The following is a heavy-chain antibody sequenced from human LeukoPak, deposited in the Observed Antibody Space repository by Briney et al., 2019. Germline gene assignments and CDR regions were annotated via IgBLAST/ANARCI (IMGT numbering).Heavy chain of an antibody. V-gene: IGHV3-30*18. D-gene: IGHD1-1*01. CDR1: GFTSCTYA. CDR3: AKDQLAALSRPYVLDI. CDR2: ISYDGSNK. Sequence: GGSLRLSCAASGFTSCTYAMQAVRQAPGKGLEWVAVISYDGSNKYFADSVKGRFTISRDNSKNTLYLQMSSLRPEDTAVYYCAKDQLAALSRPYVLDIWGQGTMVTVSS. J-gene: IGHJ3*02.